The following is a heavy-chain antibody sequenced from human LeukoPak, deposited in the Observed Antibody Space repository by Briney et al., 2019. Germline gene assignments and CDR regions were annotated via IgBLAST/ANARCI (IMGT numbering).Heavy chain of an antibody. CDR3: ASGFYGSGSYRYGMDV. V-gene: IGHV3-30*04. J-gene: IGHJ6*02. Sequence: GGSLRLSCAASGFTLSSYAMHWVRQAPGKGLEWVAVISYEGSNKYYADSVKGRFTISRDNSKNTLYLQMNSLRAEDTAVYYCASGFYGSGSYRYGMDVWGQGTTVTVSS. CDR1: GFTLSSYA. CDR2: ISYEGSNK. D-gene: IGHD3-10*01.